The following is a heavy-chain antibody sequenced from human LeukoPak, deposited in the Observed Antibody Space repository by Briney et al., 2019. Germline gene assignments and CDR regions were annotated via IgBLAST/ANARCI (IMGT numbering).Heavy chain of an antibody. Sequence: SETLSLTSTVSGDSIRAYQWSWIREPPGKGLEWIGHINTNGGSDYNPSLQGRLTFSVDTSKDQFSPRLTSVTAADTATYYCATSYDYNVAPFDLWGQGPLVPVSS. CDR3: ATSYDYNVAPFDL. V-gene: IGHV4-4*09. CDR1: GDSIRAYQ. D-gene: IGHD5-12*01. CDR2: INTNGGS. J-gene: IGHJ1*01.